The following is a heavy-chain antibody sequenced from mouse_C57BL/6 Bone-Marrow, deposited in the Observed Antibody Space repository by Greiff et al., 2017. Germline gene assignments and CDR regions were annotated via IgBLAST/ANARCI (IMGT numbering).Heavy chain of an antibody. Sequence: VKLMESGPGLVQPSQSLSITCTVSGFSLTSYGVHWVRQSPGKGLEWLGVIWRGGSTDYNAAFMSRLSITKDNSKSQVFFKMNSLQADDTAIYYCAKGAGAGRWYFDVWGTGTTVTVSS. J-gene: IGHJ1*03. CDR2: IWRGGST. CDR3: AKGAGAGRWYFDV. CDR1: GFSLTSYG. V-gene: IGHV2-5*01.